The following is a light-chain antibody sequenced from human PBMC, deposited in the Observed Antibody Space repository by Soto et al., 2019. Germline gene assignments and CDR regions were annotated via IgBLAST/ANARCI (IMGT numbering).Light chain of an antibody. J-gene: IGKJ1*01. CDR2: KAS. CDR1: QTISSG. V-gene: IGKV1-5*03. Sequence: DIQMTQAPSTLSASVGARVTSTCRASQTISSGLAWYQQKPGQAPKLLIYKASTLKSGVPSRFSGSGSGTEFTLTISSLQPDDFATYYCQQYNSYPWTFGQGTKVDIK. CDR3: QQYNSYPWT.